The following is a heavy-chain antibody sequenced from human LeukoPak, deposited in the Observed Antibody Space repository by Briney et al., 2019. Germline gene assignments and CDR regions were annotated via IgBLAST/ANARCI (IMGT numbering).Heavy chain of an antibody. D-gene: IGHD3-16*01. Sequence: PSETLSLTCTVSGGSISSYYWSWVRQPPGKGLEWIAYIHYSGSTNYNPSLKSRVTMSVDTSRNQFSLKLTSVTAADTAVYYCVRVFWGQLHAFDFWGQGTMVTVSS. V-gene: IGHV4-59*01. CDR2: IHYSGST. CDR1: GGSISSYY. J-gene: IGHJ3*01. CDR3: VRVFWGQLHAFDF.